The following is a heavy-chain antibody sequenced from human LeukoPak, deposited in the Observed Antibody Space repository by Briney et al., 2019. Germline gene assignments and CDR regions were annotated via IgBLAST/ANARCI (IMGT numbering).Heavy chain of an antibody. D-gene: IGHD4-17*01. J-gene: IGHJ5*02. CDR1: GYTFIGYY. V-gene: IGHV1-2*06. CDR2: INPSTGGT. CDR3: ARGQPYGDYNYFDP. Sequence: GASVKVSCXASGYTFIGYYMHWVRQAPGQGLAWMGRINPSTGGTNSAQKFQGRVTMTRDTSISTAYMELSRLTSDDTAIYYCARGQPYGDYNYFDPWGQGTLVTVSS.